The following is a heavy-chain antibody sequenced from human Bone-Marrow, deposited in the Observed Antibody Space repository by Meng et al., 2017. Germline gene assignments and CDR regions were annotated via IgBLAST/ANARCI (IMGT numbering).Heavy chain of an antibody. CDR2: IYYSGST. CDR1: GGSISSGGYY. J-gene: IGHJ4*02. V-gene: IGHV4-31*03. D-gene: IGHD6-13*01. Sequence: QVQLQESGPGLLKPSQTLSPTCTVSGGSISSGGYYWSWIRQHPGKGLEWIGYIYYSGSTYYNPSLKSRVTISVDTSKNQFSLKLSSVTAADTAVYYCARLAAAGQLDYWGQGTLVTVSS. CDR3: ARLAAAGQLDY.